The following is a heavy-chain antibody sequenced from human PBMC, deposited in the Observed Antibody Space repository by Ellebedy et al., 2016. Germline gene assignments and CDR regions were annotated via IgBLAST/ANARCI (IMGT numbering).Heavy chain of an antibody. Sequence: ASVKVSXXASGYTFTGYYMHWVRQAPGQGLEWMGWINPNSGGTNYAQKFQGRVTMTRDTSISTAYMELSRLRSDDTAVYYCARGAYSSSWYRVDYWGQGTLVTVSS. CDR3: ARGAYSSSWYRVDY. D-gene: IGHD6-13*01. CDR2: INPNSGGT. V-gene: IGHV1-2*02. CDR1: GYTFTGYY. J-gene: IGHJ4*02.